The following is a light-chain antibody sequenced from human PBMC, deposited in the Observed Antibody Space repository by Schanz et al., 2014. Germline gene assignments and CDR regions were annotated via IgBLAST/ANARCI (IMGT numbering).Light chain of an antibody. CDR1: QSISSY. Sequence: DIQMTQSPSSLSASVGDRVTITCRASQSISSYLNWYQQKPGKAPKLLIYAASSLQSGVPSRFSGSGSGTEFTLTISSLQPDDFATYYCQQYHSYPTFGGGTKVEIK. J-gene: IGKJ4*01. V-gene: IGKV1-39*01. CDR3: QQYHSYPT. CDR2: AAS.